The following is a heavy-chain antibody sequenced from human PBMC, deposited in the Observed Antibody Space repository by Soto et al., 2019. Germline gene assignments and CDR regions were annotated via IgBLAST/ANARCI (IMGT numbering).Heavy chain of an antibody. CDR3: ATYSSQSCCPAYCFAF. D-gene: IGHD2-15*01. CDR1: VGSMSRHY. J-gene: IGHJ4*02. CDR2: VFHSGGT. Sequence: SESLSLTCTVSVGSMSRHYWSWIRQSPGKGLEWIGFVFHSGGTSYNPSLESRVTISVETSTNQVSLKLRSVTAADTAIYYGATYSSQSCCPAYCFAFWGQGVPVTVSS. V-gene: IGHV4-59*11.